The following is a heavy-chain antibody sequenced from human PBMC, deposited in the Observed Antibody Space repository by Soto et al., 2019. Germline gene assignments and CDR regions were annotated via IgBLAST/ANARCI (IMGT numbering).Heavy chain of an antibody. CDR3: AVLIVVVTPRAVDY. CDR1: GGTFSSYA. D-gene: IGHD3-22*01. V-gene: IGHV1-69*12. Sequence: QVQLVQSGAEVKKPGSSVKVSCKASGGTFSSYAISWVRQAPGQGLEWMGGIIPIFGTANYAQKFQGRVTTPADEPTSTAYMELSSLRSEDTAVYYCAVLIVVVTPRAVDYWGQGTLVTVSS. CDR2: IIPIFGTA. J-gene: IGHJ4*02.